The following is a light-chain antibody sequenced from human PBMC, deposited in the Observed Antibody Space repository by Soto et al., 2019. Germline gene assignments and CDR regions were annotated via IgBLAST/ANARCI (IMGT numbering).Light chain of an antibody. CDR1: SGHRTYA. CDR3: QTWGTGIVV. J-gene: IGLJ2*01. Sequence: QPVLTQSPSASASLGASVTLTCTLSSGHRTYAIAWHQQQPEKGPRFLMKVNSDGSHSKGDGIPDRFSGSSSGAERYLTISSLQSEDEADYYCQTWGTGIVVFGGGTKLTVL. V-gene: IGLV4-69*01. CDR2: VNSDGSH.